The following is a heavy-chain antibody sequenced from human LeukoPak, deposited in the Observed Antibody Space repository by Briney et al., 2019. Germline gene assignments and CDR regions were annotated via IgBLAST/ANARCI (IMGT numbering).Heavy chain of an antibody. Sequence: ASVKVSCKASGYTFTSYAMHWVRQAPGQRLEWVGWINAGNGNTKYSQKFQGRVTITRDTSASTAYMELSSLRSEDTAVYYCARDIVRDSGYDFFYWGQGTLVTVSS. CDR1: GYTFTSYA. CDR3: ARDIVRDSGYDFFY. V-gene: IGHV1-3*01. J-gene: IGHJ4*02. D-gene: IGHD5-12*01. CDR2: INAGNGNT.